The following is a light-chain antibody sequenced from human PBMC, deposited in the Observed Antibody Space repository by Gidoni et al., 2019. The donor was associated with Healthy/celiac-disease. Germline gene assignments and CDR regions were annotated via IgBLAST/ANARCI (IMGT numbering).Light chain of an antibody. CDR1: QSISSY. CDR2: AAS. Sequence: DIQMTQSTSSLSASVGDRVTITCRASQSISSYLNWYQQKPGTAPKLLIYAASSLQSGVASRFSGSGSGTDFTLTLSSLQPEDFATYYCQQSYSTPPEYTFGQGTKLEIK. CDR3: QQSYSTPPEYT. V-gene: IGKV1-39*01. J-gene: IGKJ2*01.